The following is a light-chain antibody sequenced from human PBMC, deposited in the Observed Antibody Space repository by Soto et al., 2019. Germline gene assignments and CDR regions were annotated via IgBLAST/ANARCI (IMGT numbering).Light chain of an antibody. Sequence: AIQVTQSPSSLSASVGDRVTITCRASQDIRGALAWYQQKPGKAPRLLIFDVSTLETGVPSRFSGGASATEYSLTISSLQPEDFGTYYCQQFNTYPTTFGPGTRLAIK. V-gene: IGKV1-13*02. J-gene: IGKJ5*01. CDR3: QQFNTYPTT. CDR1: QDIRGA. CDR2: DVS.